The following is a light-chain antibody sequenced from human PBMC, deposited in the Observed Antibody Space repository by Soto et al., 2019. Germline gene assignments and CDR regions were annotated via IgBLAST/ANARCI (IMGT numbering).Light chain of an antibody. J-gene: IGKJ2*01. Sequence: DIQMTQSPSTLSASVGDRVTITCRASQSIGRWLAWYQQKPGKAPKFLIYEASNLESGVPSRFSGSGSGTEFTLTISILQPDDFATYYCQQYDSYSPYTFGQGTKLEIK. V-gene: IGKV1-5*03. CDR1: QSIGRW. CDR3: QQYDSYSPYT. CDR2: EAS.